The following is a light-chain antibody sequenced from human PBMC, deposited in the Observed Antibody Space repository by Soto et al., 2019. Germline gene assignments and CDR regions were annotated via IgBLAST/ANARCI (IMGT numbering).Light chain of an antibody. CDR1: SSDVGNYNY. J-gene: IGLJ2*01. CDR2: DVS. V-gene: IGLV2-14*01. CDR3: SSYTSSSTSV. Sequence: QSALTQPASVSGSPGQSITISCTGTSSDVGNYNYVSWYQQHPGKAPKLMIYDVSNRPSGGSNRFSGSKSGNTASLTISGLQAEDEADYYCSSYTSSSTSVFGGGTKLTVL.